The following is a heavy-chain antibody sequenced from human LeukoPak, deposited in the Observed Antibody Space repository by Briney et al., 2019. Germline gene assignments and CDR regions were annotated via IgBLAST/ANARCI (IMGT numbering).Heavy chain of an antibody. CDR3: ARVYYYDSSGYPLDY. J-gene: IGHJ4*02. Sequence: SETLSLTCAVYGGSFRGYYWSWIRQPPGKGLEWIGEINHSGSTNYNPSLKSRVTISVDTSKNQFSLKLSSVTAADTAVYYCARVYYYDSSGYPLDYWGQGTLVTVSS. CDR1: GGSFRGYY. D-gene: IGHD3-22*01. V-gene: IGHV4-34*01. CDR2: INHSGST.